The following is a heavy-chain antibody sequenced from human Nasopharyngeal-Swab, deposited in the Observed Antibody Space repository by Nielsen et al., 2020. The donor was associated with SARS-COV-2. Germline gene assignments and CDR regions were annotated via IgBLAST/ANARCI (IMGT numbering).Heavy chain of an antibody. Sequence: SETLSLTCTVSGGSIRSGGYYWSWIRQPPGKGLEWIGEINHSGSTNYNPSLKSRVTITVDTSKNQFSLKLSSVTAADTAVYYCAREWYSSGWYGVWGQGTLVTVSS. D-gene: IGHD6-19*01. V-gene: IGHV4-39*07. J-gene: IGHJ4*02. CDR1: GGSIRSGGYY. CDR3: AREWYSSGWYGV. CDR2: INHSGST.